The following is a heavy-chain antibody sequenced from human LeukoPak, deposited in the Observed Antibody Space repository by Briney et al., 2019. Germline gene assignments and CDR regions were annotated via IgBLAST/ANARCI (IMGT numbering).Heavy chain of an antibody. CDR3: AIDLDFGGYSNFGY. CDR1: GFTFSNYW. CDR2: IKSDGSSS. J-gene: IGHJ4*03. Sequence: GGCHRLSCAGSGFTFSNYWMHWARQAPGKGLVWVSRIKSDGSSSTYADSGKGRFTISRDNAKNTLYLQMNTLRAEDTAVYYCAIDLDFGGYSNFGYWGHRIPVTVSS. V-gene: IGHV3-74*01. D-gene: IGHD4-23*01.